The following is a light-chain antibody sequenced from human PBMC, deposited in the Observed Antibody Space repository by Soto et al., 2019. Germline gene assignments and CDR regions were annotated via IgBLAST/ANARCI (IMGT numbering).Light chain of an antibody. CDR1: QDITTS. V-gene: IGKV1-33*01. CDR3: QQYDNLPLS. J-gene: IGKJ4*01. CDR2: DAS. Sequence: DIQMTQSPSFLSASVGDRVTITCQASQDITTSLNWYQQKPGKAPKLLMYDASNLETEVPSRYSGSGSLTDFTFTISTLQAEDIATYYCQQYDNLPLSFGGGTKVEIK.